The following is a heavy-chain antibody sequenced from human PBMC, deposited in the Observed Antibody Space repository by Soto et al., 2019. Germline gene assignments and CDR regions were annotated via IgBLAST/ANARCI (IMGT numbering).Heavy chain of an antibody. J-gene: IGHJ3*02. V-gene: IGHV3-23*01. CDR3: VKRDRESAPIAGAFHI. D-gene: IGHD1-26*01. Sequence: GGSLRLSCAASGFTFSSYAMRWVRRAPGKGLEWVSTVSGSGGRKYYADSVQGRFTISRDRPKNTVYVQMNGLRGDDMPVYYCVKRDRESAPIAGAFHIWGRGTTVTGSS. CDR1: GFTFSSYA. CDR2: VSGSGGRK.